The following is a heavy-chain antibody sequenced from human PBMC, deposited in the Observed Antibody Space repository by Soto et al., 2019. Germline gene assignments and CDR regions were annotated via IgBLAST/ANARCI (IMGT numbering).Heavy chain of an antibody. Sequence: PGGSLRLSCAASGFTFSSYAMSWVRQAPGKGLEWVSAISGSGGGTYYADSVKGRFTISRDNSKNTLYLQMNSLRAEDTAVYYCAKGGSSSSYYYYGMDVWGQGTTVTVSS. V-gene: IGHV3-23*01. CDR3: AKGGSSSSYYYYGMDV. CDR1: GFTFSSYA. CDR2: ISGSGGGT. J-gene: IGHJ6*02. D-gene: IGHD6-6*01.